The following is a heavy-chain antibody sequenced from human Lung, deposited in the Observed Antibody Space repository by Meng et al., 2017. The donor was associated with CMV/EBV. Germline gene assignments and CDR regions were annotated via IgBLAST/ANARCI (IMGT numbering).Heavy chain of an antibody. CDR2: ISWDGGST. CDR3: ARGYDSSGYLDY. D-gene: IGHD3-22*01. V-gene: IGHV3-43*01. CDR1: GFNFDDYT. Sequence: EVQLVESGGVVLPPGGSRRLSCVASGFNFDDYTMHWVRQPPGKGLEWVSLISWDGGSTYYADSVEGRFTISRDNMKNSLYLQMNTLTSEDTALYYCARGYDSSGYLDYWGQGTLVTASS. J-gene: IGHJ4*02.